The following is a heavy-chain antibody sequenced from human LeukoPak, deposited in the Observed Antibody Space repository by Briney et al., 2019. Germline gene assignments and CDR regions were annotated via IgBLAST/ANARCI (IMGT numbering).Heavy chain of an antibody. Sequence: PSETLSLTCTVSGGSISSGGYFWSWIRQHPGKGLEWIGFIYYSGSTHYNPSLKSRVTISVDTSKNQFSLKLSSVTAADTAVYYCAGDNGSGSYDYWGQGTLVTVSS. CDR2: IYYSGST. CDR3: AGDNGSGSYDY. CDR1: GGSISSGGYF. J-gene: IGHJ4*02. D-gene: IGHD3-10*01. V-gene: IGHV4-31*03.